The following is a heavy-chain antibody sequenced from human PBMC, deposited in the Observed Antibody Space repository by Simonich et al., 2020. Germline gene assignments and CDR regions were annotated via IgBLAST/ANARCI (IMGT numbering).Heavy chain of an antibody. CDR2: IISSSSYI. CDR3: ARDAAGDY. J-gene: IGHJ4*02. V-gene: IGHV3-21*01. Sequence: EVQLVESGGGLVKPGGSLRLSCAASGFTFSSYSMNWVRQAPVKWLEWVSSIISSSSYIYYADSVKGRFTISRDNAKNSLYLQMNSLRADDTAVYYCARDAAGDYWGQGTLVTVSS. D-gene: IGHD6-13*01. CDR1: GFTFSSYS.